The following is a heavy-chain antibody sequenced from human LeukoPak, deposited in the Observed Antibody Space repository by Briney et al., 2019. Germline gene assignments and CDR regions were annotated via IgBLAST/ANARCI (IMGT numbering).Heavy chain of an antibody. J-gene: IGHJ6*02. CDR1: GYTFTSYY. CDR3: ARVEGTAMWAYYYYYGMDV. Sequence: ASVKVSCKASGYTFTSYYMHWVRQAPGQGLEWMGIINPSGGSTSYAQKFQGRVTMTWDTSTSTVYMELSSLRSEDTAVYYCARVEGTAMWAYYYYYGMDVWGQGTTVTVSS. CDR2: INPSGGST. D-gene: IGHD5-18*01. V-gene: IGHV1-46*01.